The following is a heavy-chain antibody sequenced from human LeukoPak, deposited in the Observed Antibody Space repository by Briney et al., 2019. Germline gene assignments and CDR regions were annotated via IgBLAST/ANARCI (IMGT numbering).Heavy chain of an antibody. CDR1: GGSFSGYY. J-gene: IGHJ4*02. CDR3: ARGPRDYVWGSYRYYYFDY. Sequence: SETLSLTCAVYGGSFSGYYWSWIRQPPGKGLEWIGEINHSGSTNYNPSLKSRVTISVHTSKNQFSLKLSSMTAADTAVYYCARGPRDYVWGSYRYYYFDYWGQGTLVTVSS. V-gene: IGHV4-34*01. D-gene: IGHD3-16*02. CDR2: INHSGST.